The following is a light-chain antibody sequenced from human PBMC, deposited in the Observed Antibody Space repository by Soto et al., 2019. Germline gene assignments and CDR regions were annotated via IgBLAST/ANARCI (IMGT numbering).Light chain of an antibody. CDR1: PSGTTH. Sequence: EIVLTQSTDTLSLYPVSRATLSCWASPSGTTHLAWFQQRPGQTPRLLIYDASTRAPGIPARFSGRGSGADFTHTISSLEPEDFAVYYCQQRSDSITFGQGTLLEIK. V-gene: IGKV3-11*01. CDR3: QQRSDSIT. CDR2: DAS. J-gene: IGKJ5*01.